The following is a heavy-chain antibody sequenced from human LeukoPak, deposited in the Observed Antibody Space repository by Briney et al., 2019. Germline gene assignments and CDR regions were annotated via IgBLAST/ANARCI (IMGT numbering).Heavy chain of an antibody. CDR1: VFTFSSYA. Sequence: QPGGSLRLSCAASVFTFSSYAMSWVRQAPGKGLEWVSAISGSGGSTYYADSVKGRFTISRDNSKNTMYLQMNSLRAEDTAVYYCAKEPYDSSGYEYYFDYWGQGTLVTVSS. V-gene: IGHV3-23*01. J-gene: IGHJ4*02. CDR2: ISGSGGST. CDR3: AKEPYDSSGYEYYFDY. D-gene: IGHD3-22*01.